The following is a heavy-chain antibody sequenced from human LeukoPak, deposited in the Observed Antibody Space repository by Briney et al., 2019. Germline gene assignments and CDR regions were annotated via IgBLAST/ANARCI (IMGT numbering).Heavy chain of an antibody. D-gene: IGHD3-3*01. Sequence: GASVKVSCKASGGTFSSYAISWVRQAPGQGLEWMGGIIPICGTANYAQKFQGRVTITADESTSTAYMELSSLRSEDTAVYYCARGKVLEWLLLGYYYYGMDVWGQGTTVTVSS. V-gene: IGHV1-69*13. CDR3: ARGKVLEWLLLGYYYYGMDV. J-gene: IGHJ6*02. CDR1: GGTFSSYA. CDR2: IIPICGTA.